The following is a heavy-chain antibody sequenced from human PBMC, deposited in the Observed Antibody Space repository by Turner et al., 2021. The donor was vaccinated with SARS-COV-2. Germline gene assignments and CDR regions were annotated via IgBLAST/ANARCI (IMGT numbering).Heavy chain of an antibody. V-gene: IGHV3-66*03. J-gene: IGHJ3*02. CDR3: ARAGWDLLPFDAFDI. CDR2: IYSGGST. CDR1: GFTVSSNY. Sequence: EVQLVESGGGLIQPAGSLRLSCAASGFTVSSNYMSWVRQAPGKGLEWVSVIYSGGSTFYADSVKGRFTISRDNAKNTLYLQMNSLRAEDTAVYYCARAGWDLLPFDAFDIWGQGTMVTISS. D-gene: IGHD1-26*01.